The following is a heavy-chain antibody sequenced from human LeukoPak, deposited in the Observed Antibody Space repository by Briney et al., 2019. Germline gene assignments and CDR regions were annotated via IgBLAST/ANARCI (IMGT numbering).Heavy chain of an antibody. Sequence: SETLSLTCTVSGGSISSSSYYWGWVRQPPGKGLERIGGIYYSGSTYYNPSLKSRVTISVDTSKNQFSLKLSSVTAADTAVYYCASPRYSSGWYPHRAFDIWGQGTMVTVSS. CDR1: GGSISSSSYY. CDR3: ASPRYSSGWYPHRAFDI. CDR2: IYYSGST. J-gene: IGHJ3*02. D-gene: IGHD6-19*01. V-gene: IGHV4-39*01.